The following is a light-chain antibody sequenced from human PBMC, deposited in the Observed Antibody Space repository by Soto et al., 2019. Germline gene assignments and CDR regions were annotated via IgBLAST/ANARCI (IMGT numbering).Light chain of an antibody. CDR2: DAS. Sequence: EIVLTQSPATLSLSPGERATLSCRASQSVSSYLAWYQQKTGQAPRLLIYDASNRATGIPARFSGSGFGTDFTLTISSLEPEDFAVYYCQQRSNWPPTFGQGTKVDIK. CDR1: QSVSSY. J-gene: IGKJ1*01. CDR3: QQRSNWPPT. V-gene: IGKV3-11*01.